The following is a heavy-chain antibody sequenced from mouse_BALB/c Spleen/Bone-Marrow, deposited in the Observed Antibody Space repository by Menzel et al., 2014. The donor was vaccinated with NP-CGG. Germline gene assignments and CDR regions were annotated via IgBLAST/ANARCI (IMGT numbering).Heavy chain of an antibody. CDR3: AKELIYYYGRRNGDMDV. Sequence: QVQLQQSGAELARPGASVEMSCEATGYTFSSYTMHWVKQRPGQGLAWFGYTNPSSGYTNYNQRFKDKATLTADKTASTAYMQLSRLTSEVSAVYYCAKELIYYYGRRNGDMDVWGAGTTVTVSS. D-gene: IGHD1-1*01. CDR2: TNPSSGYT. J-gene: IGHJ1*01. V-gene: IGHV1-4*01. CDR1: GYTFSSYT.